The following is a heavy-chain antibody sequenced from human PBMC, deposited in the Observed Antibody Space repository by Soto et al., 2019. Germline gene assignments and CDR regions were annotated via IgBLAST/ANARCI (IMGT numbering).Heavy chain of an antibody. Sequence: ASVKVSCKASGYTFTSYGISWVRQAPGQGLEWMGWISANNGNTNYAQKLQDRVTMTTDTSTSTAYMDLRSLRSDDTAVYYCARAGGYYDSSGYYRYYFDYWGQGTLVTVSS. CDR1: GYTFTSYG. CDR2: ISANNGNT. V-gene: IGHV1-18*04. CDR3: ARAGGYYDSSGYYRYYFDY. D-gene: IGHD3-22*01. J-gene: IGHJ4*02.